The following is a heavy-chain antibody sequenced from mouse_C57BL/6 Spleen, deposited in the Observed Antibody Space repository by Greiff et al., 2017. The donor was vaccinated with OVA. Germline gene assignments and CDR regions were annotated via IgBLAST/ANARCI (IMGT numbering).Heavy chain of an antibody. CDR3: ARVGWLLPLYAMDY. J-gene: IGHJ4*01. D-gene: IGHD2-3*01. Sequence: EVKLMESEGGLVQPGSSMKLSCTASGFTFSDYYMAWVRQVPEKGLEWVANINYDGSSTYYLDSLKSRFIISRDNAKNILYLQMSSLKSEDTATYYCARVGWLLPLYAMDYWGQGTSVTVSS. V-gene: IGHV5-16*01. CDR1: GFTFSDYY. CDR2: INYDGSST.